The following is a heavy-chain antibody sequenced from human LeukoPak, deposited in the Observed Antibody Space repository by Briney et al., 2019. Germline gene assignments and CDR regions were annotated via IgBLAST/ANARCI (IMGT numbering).Heavy chain of an antibody. CDR3: ARQFAISFGDLLRKPFDP. CDR2: LNPNSGDT. J-gene: IGHJ5*02. CDR1: GYTFTDFY. Sequence: GASVKVSCKASGYTFTDFYFHWVRQAPGQGLEWMGWLNPNSGDTLYAQKFQGRVTMTRDTSISTAYMELSRLRSDDTAVYYCARQFAISFGDLLRKPFDPWGQGTLVTVSS. D-gene: IGHD3-10*01. V-gene: IGHV1-2*02.